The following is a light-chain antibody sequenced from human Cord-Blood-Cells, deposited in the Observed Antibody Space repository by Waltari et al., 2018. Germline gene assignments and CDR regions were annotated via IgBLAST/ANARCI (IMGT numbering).Light chain of an antibody. Sequence: DIVMTKSPDSLAVSLGERAIINCKSSQSVLYSSNNKNYLAWYRQKPGQPPKLLIYWASTRESGVPDRFSGSGSGTDFTLTISSLQAEDVAVYYCQQYYSTPYSFGQGTKLEIK. CDR3: QQYYSTPYS. V-gene: IGKV4-1*01. J-gene: IGKJ2*03. CDR1: QSVLYSSNNKNY. CDR2: WAS.